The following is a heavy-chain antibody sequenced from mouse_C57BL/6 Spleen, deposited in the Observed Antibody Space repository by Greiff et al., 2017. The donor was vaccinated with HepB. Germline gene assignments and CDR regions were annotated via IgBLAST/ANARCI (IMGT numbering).Heavy chain of an antibody. D-gene: IGHD6-1*01. CDR1: GYAFTNYL. V-gene: IGHV1-54*01. J-gene: IGHJ4*01. CDR3: ARAATDYYAMDY. Sequence: VQLQQSGAELVRPGTSVKVSCKASGYAFTNYLIEWVKQRPGQGLEWIGVINPGSGGTNYNEKFKGKGTLTADKSSSTAYMQLSSLTSEDSAVYFWARAATDYYAMDYWGHRTSVTVSS. CDR2: INPGSGGT.